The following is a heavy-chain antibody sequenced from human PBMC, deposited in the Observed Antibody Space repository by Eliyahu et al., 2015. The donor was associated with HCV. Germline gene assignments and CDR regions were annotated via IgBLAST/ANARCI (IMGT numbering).Heavy chain of an antibody. Sequence: QVQLVQSGAEVKKPGASVKVSCKASGYTFTSYDIXWVRQATGQGFEWMGWLNPNSGNIGYAQRFQGRVTMTRNTSISTAYMELSSLRSEDTAVYYCARGGDQGYNWFDPWGQGTLVTVSS. CDR3: ARGGDQGYNWFDP. CDR1: GYTFTSYD. CDR2: LNPNSGNI. J-gene: IGHJ5*02. V-gene: IGHV1-8*01. D-gene: IGHD4-17*01.